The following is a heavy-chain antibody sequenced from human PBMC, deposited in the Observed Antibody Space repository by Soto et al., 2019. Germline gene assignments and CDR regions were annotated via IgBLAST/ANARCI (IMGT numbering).Heavy chain of an antibody. CDR2: VFYSGST. V-gene: IGHV4-59*11. J-gene: IGHJ4*02. D-gene: IGHD2-8*02. CDR3: ARSFIVPVDYFGS. CDR1: GAAIDSHY. Sequence: SETLSLTCTVSGAAIDSHYWSWIRQPPGKGLEWIGQVFYSGSTNYNPSLKSRVTISINTSTKQFSLKLTSVSAADTAVDYCARSFIVPVDYFGSWGQGTLVTVSS.